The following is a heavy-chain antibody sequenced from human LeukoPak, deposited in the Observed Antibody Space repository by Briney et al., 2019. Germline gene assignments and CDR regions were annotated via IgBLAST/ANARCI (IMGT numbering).Heavy chain of an antibody. CDR2: IYYSGST. CDR1: GGSISSYY. D-gene: IGHD4-17*01. J-gene: IGHJ4*02. CDR3: ARHFYGESFDY. Sequence: SETLFLTCTVSGGSISSYYWSWIRQPPGKGLEWIGYIYYSGSTNYNPSLKSRVTISVDTSKNQFSLKLSSVTAADTAVYYCARHFYGESFDYWGQGTLVTVSS. V-gene: IGHV4-59*08.